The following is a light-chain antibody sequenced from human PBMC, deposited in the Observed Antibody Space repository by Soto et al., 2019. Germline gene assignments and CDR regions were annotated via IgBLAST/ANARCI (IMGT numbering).Light chain of an antibody. CDR1: SSDVGGYSY. CDR3: SSYTGNNNYV. CDR2: DVS. Sequence: QSALTQPASVSGSPGQSITISCTGTSSDVGGYSYVSWFQQHPGKVPKLMIYDVSNRPSGVSNRFSGSKSGNTASLTISGLQAKDEADYYCSSYTGNNNYVFGSGTKLTVL. V-gene: IGLV2-14*01. J-gene: IGLJ1*01.